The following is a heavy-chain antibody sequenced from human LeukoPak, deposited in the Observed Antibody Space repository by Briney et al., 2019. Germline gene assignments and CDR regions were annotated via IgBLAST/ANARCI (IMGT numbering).Heavy chain of an antibody. D-gene: IGHD6-25*01. Sequence: GGSPRLSCSASGFSFSSYAMHWVRQAPGKGLEFVSVISSFGGGTYYAGSVKGRFTISRDNSKNTLYLQMSSLRPEDTAVYYCVKGHSSETNWGQGTLVTVSS. CDR1: GFSFSSYA. J-gene: IGHJ4*02. V-gene: IGHV3-64D*09. CDR3: VKGHSSETN. CDR2: ISSFGGGT.